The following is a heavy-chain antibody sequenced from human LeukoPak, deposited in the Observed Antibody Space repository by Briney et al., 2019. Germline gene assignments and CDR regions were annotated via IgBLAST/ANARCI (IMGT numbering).Heavy chain of an antibody. CDR1: GFTFSNYW. CDR3: ATGGGWYFDY. Sequence: GGALRLSCAASGFTFSNYWMNWVRQAPGKGLEWVASIGQDGSENYYVDSVKGRFTISRDNAKNSLYLQMNSLRVEDTAVYYCATGGGWYFDYWGQGALITASS. D-gene: IGHD6-19*01. J-gene: IGHJ4*02. CDR2: IGQDGSEN. V-gene: IGHV3-7*01.